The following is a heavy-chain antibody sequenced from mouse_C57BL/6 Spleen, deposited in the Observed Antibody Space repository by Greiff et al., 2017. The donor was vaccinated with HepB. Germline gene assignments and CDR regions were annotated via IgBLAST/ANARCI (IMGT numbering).Heavy chain of an antibody. CDR1: GYTFTSYW. V-gene: IGHV1-74*01. D-gene: IGHD2-2*01. Sequence: QVQLQQPGAELVKPGASVKVSCKASGYTFTSYWMHWVKQRPGQGLEWIGRIHPSDSDTNYNQKFKGKAKLTVDKSSSTAYMQLSSLTSEDSAVYYCAKLLWFQGYFDVWGTGTTVTVSS. J-gene: IGHJ1*03. CDR3: AKLLWFQGYFDV. CDR2: IHPSDSDT.